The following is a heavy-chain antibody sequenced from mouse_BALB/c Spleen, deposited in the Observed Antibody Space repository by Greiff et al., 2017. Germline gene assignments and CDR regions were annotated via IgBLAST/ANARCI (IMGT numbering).Heavy chain of an antibody. CDR1: GFPLTSYG. CDR2: IWAGGST. J-gene: IGHJ4*01. V-gene: IGHV2-9*02. D-gene: IGHD1-1*01. Sequence: VQLQESGPGLVAPSQSLSITCTVSGFPLTSYGVHWVRQPPGKGLEWLGVIWAGGSTNYNSALMSRLSISKDNSKSQVFLKMNSLQTDDTAMYYCARDHGYYGSGYYAMDYWGQGTSVTVSS. CDR3: ARDHGYYGSGYYAMDY.